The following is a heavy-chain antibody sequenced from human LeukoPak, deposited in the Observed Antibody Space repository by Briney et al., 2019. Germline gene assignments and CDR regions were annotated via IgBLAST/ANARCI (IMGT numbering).Heavy chain of an antibody. D-gene: IGHD1-26*01. Sequence: GASLQISCDGAGSIFTSYWICCRRQLAGEGLEWMGIIYTGGSDTRYSPSFQGHVTISADKSTNTAYLQWSSLKPSETAMYYCARSVGSSERWFDPWGQGTLVTVSS. J-gene: IGHJ5*02. CDR2: IYTGGSDT. CDR1: GSIFTSYW. V-gene: IGHV5-51*01. CDR3: ARSVGSSERWFDP.